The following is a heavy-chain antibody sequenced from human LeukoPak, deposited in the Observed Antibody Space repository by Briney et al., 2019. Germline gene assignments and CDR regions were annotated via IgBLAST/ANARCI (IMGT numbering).Heavy chain of an antibody. CDR3: AKDRVIVVVTDAFDI. J-gene: IGHJ3*02. CDR1: GFTFSSYA. V-gene: IGHV3-23*01. Sequence: PGGSLRLSCAASGFTFSSYAMSWVRQAPGKGLEWVSAISGSGGSTYYADSVKGRITISRDNSKNTLYLQMNSLRAEDTAVYYCAKDRVIVVVTDAFDIWGQGTMVTVSS. D-gene: IGHD3-22*01. CDR2: ISGSGGST.